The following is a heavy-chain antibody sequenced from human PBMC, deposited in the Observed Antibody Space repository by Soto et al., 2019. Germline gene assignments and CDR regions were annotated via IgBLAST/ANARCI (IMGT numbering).Heavy chain of an antibody. D-gene: IGHD2-21*01. CDR3: ARAGAIPLDV. CDR1: GFIFRSYW. J-gene: IGHJ6*02. V-gene: IGHV3-48*04. Sequence: EVQLVESGGGLVQPGGSLRLSCAASGFIFRSYWMSWVRQAPGKGLEWVSYISSSGSTIYYADSVKGRFTISRDNAKNSLYLQMNSLRAEDTAVYYCARAGAIPLDVWGQGTTVTVSS. CDR2: ISSSGSTI.